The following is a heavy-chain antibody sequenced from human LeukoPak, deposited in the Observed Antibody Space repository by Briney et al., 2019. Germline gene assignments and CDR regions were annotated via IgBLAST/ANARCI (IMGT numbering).Heavy chain of an antibody. V-gene: IGHV1-69*13. CDR2: IIPISGTT. J-gene: IGHJ4*02. D-gene: IGHD2-2*03. Sequence: SVKVSCKASGGTFNSYTISWLRQAPGQGLEWMGRIIPISGTTKYAQKFLGRVTITADESTSTAYMELSSLRSDDTALYYCARDGYCNSGSCYEFGNFDYWGQGTLIIVSS. CDR3: ARDGYCNSGSCYEFGNFDY. CDR1: GGTFNSYT.